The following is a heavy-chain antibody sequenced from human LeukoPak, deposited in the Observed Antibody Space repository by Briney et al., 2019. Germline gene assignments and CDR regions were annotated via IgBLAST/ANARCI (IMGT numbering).Heavy chain of an antibody. D-gene: IGHD6-6*01. CDR1: GFTFSNAW. J-gene: IGHJ4*02. CDR3: TTAFGSSSSPY. Sequence: GGSLRLSCAASGFTFSNAWMSWVRQAPGKGLEWDGRIKSKTDGGTTDYAAPVKGRFTISRDDSKNTLYLQMNSLKTEDTAVYYCTTAFGSSSSPYWGQGTLVTVSS. V-gene: IGHV3-15*01. CDR2: IKSKTDGGTT.